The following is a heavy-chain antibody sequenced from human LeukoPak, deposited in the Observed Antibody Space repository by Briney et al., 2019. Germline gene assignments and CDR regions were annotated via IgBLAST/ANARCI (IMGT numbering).Heavy chain of an antibody. V-gene: IGHV4-39*07. CDR1: GGSISSSSYY. CDR2: IYYSGST. J-gene: IGHJ4*02. CDR3: ASYDAREKLLFNY. D-gene: IGHD2-15*01. Sequence: SETLSLTCTVSGGSISSSSYYWGWIRQPPGKGLERIGSIYYSGSTYYNPSLKSRVTISVDTSKNQFSLKLSSVTAADTAVYYCASYDAREKLLFNYWGQGTLVTVSS.